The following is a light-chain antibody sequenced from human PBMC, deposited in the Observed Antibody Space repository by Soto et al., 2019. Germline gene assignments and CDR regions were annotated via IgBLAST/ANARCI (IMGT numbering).Light chain of an antibody. CDR1: RSFSSNY. CDR3: QQYGSSPPFT. V-gene: IGKV3-20*01. CDR2: ATS. J-gene: IGKJ3*01. Sequence: IVLTQSPGTLSLSPGERATLSCRASRSFSSNYLAWYQQKPGQAPRLLIYATSSRATGIPDRFGGSRSGTDFTLTISKVEPEDFAMYYCQQYGSSPPFTFGPGTKVDV.